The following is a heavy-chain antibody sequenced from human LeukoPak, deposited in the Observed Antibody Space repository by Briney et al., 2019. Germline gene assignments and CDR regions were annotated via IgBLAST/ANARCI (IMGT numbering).Heavy chain of an antibody. J-gene: IGHJ4*02. V-gene: IGHV1-2*02. D-gene: IGHD5-12*01. CDR2: INPNSGGT. CDR1: GYTFTGYY. Sequence: ASVKVSCKASGYTFTGYYMHWVRQAPGQGLEWMGWINPNSGGTNYAQKFQGRVTMTRDTSISTAYMELSSLRSEDTAVYYCARRDKTPYSGYDEGFDYWGQGTLVTVSS. CDR3: ARRDKTPYSGYDEGFDY.